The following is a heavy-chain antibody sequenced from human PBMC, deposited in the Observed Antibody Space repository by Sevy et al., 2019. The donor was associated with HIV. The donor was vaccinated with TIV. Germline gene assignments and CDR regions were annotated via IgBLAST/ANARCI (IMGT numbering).Heavy chain of an antibody. J-gene: IGHJ6*03. Sequence: GGSLRLSCAASAFTFSDYYMSWIRQAPGKGLEWVSYISSSSSYTNYADSVKGRFTISRDNAKNSLYLQMNSLRAEDTAVYYCARPNYDFWSGYEYYYYMDVWGKGTTVTVSS. V-gene: IGHV3-11*06. CDR2: ISSSSSYT. CDR1: AFTFSDYY. CDR3: ARPNYDFWSGYEYYYYMDV. D-gene: IGHD3-3*01.